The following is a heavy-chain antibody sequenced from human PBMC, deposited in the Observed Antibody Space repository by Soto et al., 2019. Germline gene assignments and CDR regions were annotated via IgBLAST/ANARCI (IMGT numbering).Heavy chain of an antibody. D-gene: IGHD6-19*01. CDR1: GGSISGHY. CDR3: ARVGSSGWSPDY. J-gene: IGHJ4*02. Sequence: TSETLSLTCTVSGGSISGHYLIWIRQSPGKRLEWIGYIFCTGSTNYNPSLKSRVTLSADTSKNQFSLRLSSVTAADTAVYYCARVGSSGWSPDYWGQGTLVTVSS. CDR2: IFCTGST. V-gene: IGHV4-59*11.